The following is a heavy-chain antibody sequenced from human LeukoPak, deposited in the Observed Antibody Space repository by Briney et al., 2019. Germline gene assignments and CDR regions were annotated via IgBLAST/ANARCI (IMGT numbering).Heavy chain of an antibody. D-gene: IGHD5-12*01. J-gene: IGHJ4*02. CDR2: ISYDGTNK. Sequence: TGGSLRLSCAASGFTFSSCAMHWVRQAPGKGLQWVAVISYDGTNKYYADSVKGRFTISRDNSKNTLYLQMSSLRAEDTAVYYCARIGGYFQFDYWGQGTLVTVSS. V-gene: IGHV3-30-3*01. CDR1: GFTFSSCA. CDR3: ARIGGYFQFDY.